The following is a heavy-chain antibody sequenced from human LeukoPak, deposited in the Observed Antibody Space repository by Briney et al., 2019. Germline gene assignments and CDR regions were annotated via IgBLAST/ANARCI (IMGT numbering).Heavy chain of an antibody. CDR2: IIPIFGTA. CDR3: ARQWLGTYYFDY. D-gene: IGHD6-19*01. J-gene: IGHJ4*02. V-gene: IGHV1-69*06. CDR1: GGTFNSYA. Sequence: GASVKVSCKASGGTFNSYAISWVRQAPGQGLEWMGGIIPIFGTANYAQKFQGRVTITADKSTSTAYMELSSLRSGDTAVYYCARQWLGTYYFDYWGQGTLVTVSS.